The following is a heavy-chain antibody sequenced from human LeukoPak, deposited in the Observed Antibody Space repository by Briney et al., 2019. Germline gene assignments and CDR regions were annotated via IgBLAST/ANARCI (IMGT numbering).Heavy chain of an antibody. CDR3: TRDSDSSRYTIDY. D-gene: IGHD3-22*01. Sequence: PGGSLRLSCAASGFTFSNYCMHWVRQAPGKGLVWVSRINSDGSSTSHADSVNGRFTISRDNAKNTLYLQMNSLRAEDTAVYYCTRDSDSSRYTIDYWGQGALVTASS. V-gene: IGHV3-74*01. CDR2: INSDGSST. J-gene: IGHJ4*02. CDR1: GFTFSNYC.